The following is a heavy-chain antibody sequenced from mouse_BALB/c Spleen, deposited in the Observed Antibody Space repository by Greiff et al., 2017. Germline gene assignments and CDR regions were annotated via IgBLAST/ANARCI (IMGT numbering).Heavy chain of an antibody. J-gene: IGHJ2*01. D-gene: IGHD1-1*01. V-gene: IGHV3-2*02. CDR3: ARSDFYYYGSCFDY. CDR1: GYSITSDYA. Sequence: EVQLQESGPGLVKPSQSLSLTCTVTGYSITSDYAWNWIRQFPGNKLEWMGYISYSGSTSYNPSLKSRISITRDTSKNQFFLQLNSVTTEDTATYYCARSDFYYYGSCFDYWGQGTTLTVSS. CDR2: ISYSGST.